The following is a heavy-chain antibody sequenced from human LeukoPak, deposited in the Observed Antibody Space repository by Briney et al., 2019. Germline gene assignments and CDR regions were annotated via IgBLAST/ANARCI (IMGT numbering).Heavy chain of an antibody. V-gene: IGHV1-3*04. CDR3: ARPGASSPGNWFAS. J-gene: IGHJ5*01. CDR1: GYTFINHV. Sequence: ASVRVSCKATGYTFINHVMHGLRQAPGQWPELMGCSITAAGKTKYSQKLHGRATITRETFSRTVYLELTSLSSEDTAVYYCARPGASSPGNWFASGGQGTLVTVSS. D-gene: IGHD6-13*01. CDR2: SITAAGKT.